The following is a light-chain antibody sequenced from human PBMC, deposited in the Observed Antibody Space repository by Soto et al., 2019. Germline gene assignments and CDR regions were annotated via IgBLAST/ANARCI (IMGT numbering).Light chain of an antibody. J-gene: IGKJ4*01. CDR2: GAS. Sequence: EIVLTQSPGTLSLSPGERATLSCRASQSVSNNYLAWYQQKPGQAPRLLIYGASNRATGIPDRFSGGGSGTDFTLTISRLEPEDFAMYYCQQYGYLVTFGGGTKVDIK. V-gene: IGKV3-20*01. CDR1: QSVSNNY. CDR3: QQYGYLVT.